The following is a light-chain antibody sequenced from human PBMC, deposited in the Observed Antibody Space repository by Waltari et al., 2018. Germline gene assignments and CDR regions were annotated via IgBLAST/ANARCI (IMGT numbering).Light chain of an antibody. J-gene: IGLJ2*01. CDR1: SLRSYY. CDR2: GKN. CDR3: NSRDSSGNHVV. Sequence: SSELTQDHAVSVALGQTVRITCQGDSLRSYYASWYQQKPGQAPVLVIYGKNNRPPGIPDRFSGSSSGNTASLTITGAQAEDEADYYCNSRDSSGNHVVFGGGTKLTVL. V-gene: IGLV3-19*01.